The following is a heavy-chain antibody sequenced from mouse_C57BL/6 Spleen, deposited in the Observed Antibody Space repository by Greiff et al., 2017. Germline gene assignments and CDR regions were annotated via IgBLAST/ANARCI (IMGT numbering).Heavy chain of an antibody. CDR3: AKDGYYVHWYFDV. D-gene: IGHD2-3*01. CDR1: GYSITSGYY. Sequence: EVKLQESGPGLVKPSQSLSLTCSVTGYSITSGYYWNWIRQFPGNKLEWMGYISYDGSNNYNPSLKNRISITRDTSKHQFFLKLNSVTTEDTATYYCAKDGYYVHWYFDVWGTGTTVTVSS. J-gene: IGHJ1*03. V-gene: IGHV3-6*01. CDR2: ISYDGSN.